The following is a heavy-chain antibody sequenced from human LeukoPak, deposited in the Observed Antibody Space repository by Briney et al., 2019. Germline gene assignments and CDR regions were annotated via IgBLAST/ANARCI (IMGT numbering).Heavy chain of an antibody. CDR2: ISSSSSYI. D-gene: IGHD5-12*01. V-gene: IGHV3-21*01. CDR1: GFTFSSYS. CDR3: ARTYILAKIRALDI. J-gene: IGHJ3*02. Sequence: AGGSLRLSCAASGFTFSSYSMNWVRQAPGKGLEWVSSISSSSSYIYYADSVKGRFTISRDNAKNSLYLQMNSLRAEDTAVYYCARTYILAKIRALDIWGEGTMVSVSS.